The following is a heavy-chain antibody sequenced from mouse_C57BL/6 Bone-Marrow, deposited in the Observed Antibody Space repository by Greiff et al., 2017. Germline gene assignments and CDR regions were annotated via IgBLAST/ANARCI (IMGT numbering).Heavy chain of an antibody. J-gene: IGHJ3*01. Sequence: VQLQQPGAELVRPGTSVKLSCKASGYTFTSYWMHWVKQRPGQGLEWIGVIDPSDSYTNYNQKFKGKATLTVDTSSSTAYMQLSSLTSEDSAVYYCARDGIYYDYDWFAYWGQGTLVTVSA. CDR2: IDPSDSYT. CDR3: ARDGIYYDYDWFAY. V-gene: IGHV1-59*01. CDR1: GYTFTSYW. D-gene: IGHD2-4*01.